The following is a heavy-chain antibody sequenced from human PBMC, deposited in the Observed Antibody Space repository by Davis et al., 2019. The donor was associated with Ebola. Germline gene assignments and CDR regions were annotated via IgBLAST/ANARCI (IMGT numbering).Heavy chain of an antibody. Sequence: GGSLRLSCVASGFPFNDFSLNWVRQAPGKGLEWLASIRFNTDYADSVRGRFTISRDDSKNALYLQMNNLRDEDTAVYFCVRALDWAFDSWGQGTLVTVSS. D-gene: IGHD3-9*01. CDR3: VRALDWAFDS. CDR2: IRFNT. J-gene: IGHJ4*02. V-gene: IGHV3-48*02. CDR1: GFPFNDFS.